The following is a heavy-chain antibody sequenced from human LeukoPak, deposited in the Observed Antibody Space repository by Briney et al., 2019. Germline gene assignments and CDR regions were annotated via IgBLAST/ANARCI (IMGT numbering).Heavy chain of an antibody. D-gene: IGHD3-10*01. CDR3: ARDRRPYGTFDP. CDR1: GYTFTGYY. Sequence: ASVKVSCKASGYTFTGYYMHWVRQAPGQGLEWVGWINPNSGGTNYAQKFQGRVTMTRDTSISTAYMELRRLRSDDTAVYYCARDRRPYGTFDPWGQGTLVTVSS. V-gene: IGHV1-2*02. J-gene: IGHJ5*02. CDR2: INPNSGGT.